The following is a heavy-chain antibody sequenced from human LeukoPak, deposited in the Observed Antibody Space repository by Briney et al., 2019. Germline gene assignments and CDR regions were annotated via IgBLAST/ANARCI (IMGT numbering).Heavy chain of an antibody. J-gene: IGHJ4*02. CDR2: IIPILGIA. CDR1: GGTFSSYA. CDR3: VPFCPNGVCHYYFHS. Sequence: SVKVSCKASGGTFSSYAISWVRQAPGQGLEWMGRIIPILGIANYAQKFQGRVTITADKSTSTAYMELSSLRSEDTAVYYCVPFCPNGVCHYYFHSWGQGTLVTVSS. V-gene: IGHV1-69*04. D-gene: IGHD2-8*01.